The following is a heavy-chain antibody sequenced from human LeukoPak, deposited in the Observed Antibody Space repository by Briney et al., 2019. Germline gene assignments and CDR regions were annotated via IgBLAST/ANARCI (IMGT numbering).Heavy chain of an antibody. CDR1: GYTFTGYY. J-gene: IGHJ6*02. D-gene: IGHD5-12*01. V-gene: IGHV1-2*02. CDR3: ARIRYSGYDPYYGMDV. CDR2: INPNSGGT. Sequence: ASVKVSCKASGYTFTGYYMHWVRQAPGQGLEWMGWINPNSGGTNYAQKFQGRVTMTRDTSTSTAYMELSRLRSDDTAVYYCARIRYSGYDPYYGMDVWGQGTTVTVSS.